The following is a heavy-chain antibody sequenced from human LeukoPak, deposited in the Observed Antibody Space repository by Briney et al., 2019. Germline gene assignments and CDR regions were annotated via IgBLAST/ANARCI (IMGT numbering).Heavy chain of an antibody. V-gene: IGHV4-4*07. D-gene: IGHD2-15*01. CDR3: ARGSIYCSGGSCYSHYFDY. CDR2: IYPSGST. CDR1: GGSISSYY. Sequence: SETLSLTCTVSGGSISSYYWSWIRQPAGKGLEWIGRIYPSGSTNYNPSLKSRVTISVDTSKNQFSLKLSSVTAADTAVYYCARGSIYCSGGSCYSHYFDYWGQGTLVTVSS. J-gene: IGHJ4*02.